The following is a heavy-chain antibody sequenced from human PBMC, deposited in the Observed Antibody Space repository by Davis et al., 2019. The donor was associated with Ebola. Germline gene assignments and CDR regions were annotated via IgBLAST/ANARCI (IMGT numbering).Heavy chain of an antibody. CDR2: ISSDGYYI. J-gene: IGHJ4*02. CDR1: GFTFSSYW. D-gene: IGHD3-16*01. Sequence: GGSLRLSCAASGFTFSSYWMSWVRQAPGKGLEWVSSISSDGYYIFYADSAKGRFSISRDNAKNSLYLQMNSLKAEDTAVYFCATSESFFDYAAYFHSWGQGTLLTVSS. V-gene: IGHV3-21*01. CDR3: ATSESFFDYAAYFHS.